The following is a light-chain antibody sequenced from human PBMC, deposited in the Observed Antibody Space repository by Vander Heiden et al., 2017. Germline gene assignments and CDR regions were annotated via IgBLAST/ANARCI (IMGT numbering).Light chain of an antibody. CDR1: QSISSY. CDR2: AAS. CDR3: QQSYSTPWK. V-gene: IGKV1-39*01. Sequence: IHMTQSPSSLSASVGDRVTITCRASQSISSYLNWYQQKPGKAPKLLIYAASSLQSGVQSRFSGSGSGTDFTLTISSLQPEDFATYYCQQSYSTPWKFGQGTKVEIK. J-gene: IGKJ1*01.